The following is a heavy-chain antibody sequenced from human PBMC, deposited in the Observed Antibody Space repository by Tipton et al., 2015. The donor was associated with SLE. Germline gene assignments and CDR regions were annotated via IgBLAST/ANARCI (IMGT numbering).Heavy chain of an antibody. CDR1: GGSFSGYY. CDR3: ASDRLPGDHDAFDI. CDR2: IYTSGST. V-gene: IGHV4-4*09. J-gene: IGHJ3*02. D-gene: IGHD7-27*01. Sequence: LRLSCVVYGGSFSGYYWNWIRQPPGKGLEWIGYIYTSGSTNYNPSLKSRVTISVDTSKNQFSLKLSSVTAADTAVYYCASDRLPGDHDAFDIWGQGTMVTVSS.